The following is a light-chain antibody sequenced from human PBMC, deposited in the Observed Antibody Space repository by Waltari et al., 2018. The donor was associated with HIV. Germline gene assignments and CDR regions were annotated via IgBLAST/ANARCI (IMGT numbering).Light chain of an antibody. J-gene: IGLJ2*01. Sequence: QSALTQPPSASGSLGQSVTISCTGTSSDVGAYNYVSWYQQHPGKAPTLMIFEVSKRPSGVPDRFAGSKSGTTASLTGSGLQAEDEAEYYCSSYAGSNNVVFGGGTKLTVL. CDR2: EVS. CDR1: SSDVGAYNY. V-gene: IGLV2-8*01. CDR3: SSYAGSNNVV.